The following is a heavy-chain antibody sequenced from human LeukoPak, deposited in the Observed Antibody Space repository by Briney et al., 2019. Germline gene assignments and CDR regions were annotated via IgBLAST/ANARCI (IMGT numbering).Heavy chain of an antibody. CDR1: GGSFSDYY. V-gene: IGHV4-34*01. D-gene: IGHD3/OR15-3a*01. CDR3: ARVPHYYFGYGYFDT. J-gene: IGHJ4*02. CDR2: IDQSGTT. Sequence: SETLSLTCVVNGGSFSDYYWSWIRQPPGKGLEWSGEIDQSGTTNYNPSLKSRVAISIDTSKKQFSLTLTSMTAADTAVYYCARVPHYYFGYGYFDTWGQGTRVTVSS.